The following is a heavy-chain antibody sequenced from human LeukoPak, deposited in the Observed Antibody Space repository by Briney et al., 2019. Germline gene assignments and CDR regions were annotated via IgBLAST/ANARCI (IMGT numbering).Heavy chain of an antibody. V-gene: IGHV3-23*01. D-gene: IGHD3-10*01. CDR2: ISNSGGNT. CDR1: GFTFSSFG. Sequence: GGSLRLSCAASGFTFSSFGLSWVRQAPGKGLEWVSTISNSGGNTYYGDSVKGRFTISRDIAKNSLYLQMNSLRAEDTALYYCAKEYGSGSHGYFDYWGQGTLVTVSS. J-gene: IGHJ4*02. CDR3: AKEYGSGSHGYFDY.